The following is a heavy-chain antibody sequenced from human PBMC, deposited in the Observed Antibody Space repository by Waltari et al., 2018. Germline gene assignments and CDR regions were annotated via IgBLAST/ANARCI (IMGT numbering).Heavy chain of an antibody. V-gene: IGHV3-74*01. D-gene: IGHD3-3*01. Sequence: EVQLVESGGGLVQPGGSLRLSCAASGFTFSSYWMLWVRQAPGKGLVWVSRINSDGSSTSYADSVKGRFTISRDNAKNTLYLQMNSLRAEDTAVYYCARARTYYDFWSGYCDYWGQGTLVTVSS. J-gene: IGHJ4*02. CDR3: ARARTYYDFWSGYCDY. CDR1: GFTFSSYW. CDR2: INSDGSST.